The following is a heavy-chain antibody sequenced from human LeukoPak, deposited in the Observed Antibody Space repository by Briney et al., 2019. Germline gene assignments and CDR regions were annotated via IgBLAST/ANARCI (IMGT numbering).Heavy chain of an antibody. CDR3: AAVYSGSHRAFDI. D-gene: IGHD1-26*01. CDR1: GFTFTSSA. CDR2: IVVGSGNT. V-gene: IGHV1-58*02. J-gene: IGHJ3*02. Sequence: SVKVSCKASGFTFTSSAMQWVRQARGQRLEWIGWIVVGSGNTNYAQKFQERVTITRDMSTSTAYMELSSLRSEDTAVYYCAAVYSGSHRAFDIWGQGTMVTVSS.